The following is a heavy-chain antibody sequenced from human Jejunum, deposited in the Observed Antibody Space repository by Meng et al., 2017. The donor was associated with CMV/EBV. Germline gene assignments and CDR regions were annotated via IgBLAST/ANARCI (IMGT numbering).Heavy chain of an antibody. CDR2: ISRSNPYI. Sequence: AASGFTFKYYTMNWVRQAPGKGLEWVSSISRSNPYISYADSVTGRFTISRDNAKNSLYLQMNNLRADDTAVYYCAREGYQRWFDPWGQGTLVTVSS. J-gene: IGHJ5*02. D-gene: IGHD6-25*01. V-gene: IGHV3-21*01. CDR1: GFTFKYYT. CDR3: AREGYQRWFDP.